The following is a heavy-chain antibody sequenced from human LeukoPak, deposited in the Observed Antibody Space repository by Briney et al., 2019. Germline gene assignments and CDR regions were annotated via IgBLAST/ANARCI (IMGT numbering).Heavy chain of an antibody. CDR3: AKFRPITSVAGTIFHY. V-gene: IGHV3-23*01. J-gene: IGHJ4*02. CDR2: ISGSGGST. Sequence: GGSLRLSCAASGFTFSNYAMSWVRQAPGKGLEWVSAISGSGGSTYCADSVKGRFTISRDNSKNTLYLQMNTLRAEDTAVYYCAKFRPITSVAGTIFHYWGQGTLVTVSS. CDR1: GFTFSNYA. D-gene: IGHD6-19*01.